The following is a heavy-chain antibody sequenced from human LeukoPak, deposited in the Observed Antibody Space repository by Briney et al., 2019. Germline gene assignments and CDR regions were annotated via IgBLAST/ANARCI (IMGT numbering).Heavy chain of an antibody. V-gene: IGHV3-74*01. J-gene: IGHJ4*02. CDR1: GFTFSNYW. D-gene: IGHD5-12*01. CDR2: INSDATTI. CDR3: AKDRVVATAYEFDY. Sequence: GGSLRLSCAASGFTFSNYWMHWVRQAPGNRLMWVSHINSDATTINYADSVKGRFTISRDNSKNTLYLQMNSLRAEDTAVYYCAKDRVVATAYEFDYWGQGTLVTVSS.